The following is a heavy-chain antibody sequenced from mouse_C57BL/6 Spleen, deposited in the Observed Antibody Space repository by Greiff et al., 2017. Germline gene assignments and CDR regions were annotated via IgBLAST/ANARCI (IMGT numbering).Heavy chain of an antibody. V-gene: IGHV5-4*01. CDR3: ARVDDSWFAY. D-gene: IGHD2-4*01. Sequence: VQLVESGGGLVKPGGSLKLSCAASGFTFSSYAMSWVRQTPEKRLEWVATISDGGSYTYYPDNVKGRFTISRDNAKNNLYLQMSHLKSEDTAMYYCARVDDSWFAYWGQGTLVTVSA. CDR2: ISDGGSYT. J-gene: IGHJ3*01. CDR1: GFTFSSYA.